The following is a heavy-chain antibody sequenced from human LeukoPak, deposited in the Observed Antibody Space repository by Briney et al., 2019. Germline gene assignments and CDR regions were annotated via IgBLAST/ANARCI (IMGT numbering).Heavy chain of an antibody. CDR3: AKDLGRSIVGATQAFFDY. V-gene: IGHV3-23*01. CDR1: GFTFSSYA. Sequence: GGSLRLPCAASGFTFSSYAISGVRQAPGKGLEWVSAISGSGGSTYYADSVKGRFTISRDNSKNTLYLQMNSLRAEDTAVYYCAKDLGRSIVGATQAFFDYWGQGTLVTVSS. D-gene: IGHD1-26*01. J-gene: IGHJ4*02. CDR2: ISGSGGST.